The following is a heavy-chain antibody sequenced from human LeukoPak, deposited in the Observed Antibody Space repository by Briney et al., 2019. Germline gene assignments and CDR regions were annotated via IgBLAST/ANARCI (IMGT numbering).Heavy chain of an antibody. V-gene: IGHV3-13*01. Sequence: GGSLRLSCAASGFTFSSYDMHWVRQPTGRGLEWVSATGTAGDTYYPGSVKGRFTISRDNAKHSLFLQINSLRADDTAVYYCARGDYGDYYFDYWGRGTLVIVSS. CDR2: TGTAGDT. CDR1: GFTFSSYD. J-gene: IGHJ4*02. D-gene: IGHD4-17*01. CDR3: ARGDYGDYYFDY.